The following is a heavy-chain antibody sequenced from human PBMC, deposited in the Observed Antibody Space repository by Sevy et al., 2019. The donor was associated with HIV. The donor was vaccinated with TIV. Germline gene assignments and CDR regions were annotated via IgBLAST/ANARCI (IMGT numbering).Heavy chain of an antibody. V-gene: IGHV4-59*01. Sequence: SETLSLTCSVSGGSMNIYYWSWIRQPLGKGLEWIGFIYYSGSTNYNPSLKSRVTISVDTSKNQSSLKLSSVTAADTAVYYCARVGFNWNDVDYWGQGTLVTVSS. CDR2: IYYSGST. D-gene: IGHD1-20*01. CDR1: GGSMNIYY. J-gene: IGHJ4*02. CDR3: ARVGFNWNDVDY.